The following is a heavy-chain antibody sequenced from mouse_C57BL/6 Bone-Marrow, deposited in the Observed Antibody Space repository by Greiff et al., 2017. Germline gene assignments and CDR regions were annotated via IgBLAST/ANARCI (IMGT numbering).Heavy chain of an antibody. CDR1: GFTFSDAW. J-gene: IGHJ4*01. CDR3: SPHLLLFMDY. V-gene: IGHV6-6*01. CDR2: IRNKANNHAT. Sequence: EVKLMESGGGLVPPGGSMTLSCAASGFTFSDAWMDWVRQSPEKGLAWVAEIRNKANNHATYYAESVKGRITSSSDDYKSSVYLQLNSLRADDASVYYCSPHLLLFMDYWGQGTSVTVSA. D-gene: IGHD1-1*01.